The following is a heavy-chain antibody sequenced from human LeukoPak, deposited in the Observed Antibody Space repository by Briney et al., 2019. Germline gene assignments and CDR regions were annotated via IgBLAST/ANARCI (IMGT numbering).Heavy chain of an antibody. CDR2: IVVGSGNT. J-gene: IGHJ4*02. CDR1: GFTFTSSA. V-gene: IGHV1-58*02. CDR3: AAQWELRGGIDY. Sequence: ASVKVSCKASGFTFTSSAMQWVRQARGQRLEWIGWIVVGSGNTNYAQKFQERVTITRDMSTSTAYMELSSLRSEDAAVYYCAAQWELRGGIDYWGQGTLVTVSP. D-gene: IGHD1-26*01.